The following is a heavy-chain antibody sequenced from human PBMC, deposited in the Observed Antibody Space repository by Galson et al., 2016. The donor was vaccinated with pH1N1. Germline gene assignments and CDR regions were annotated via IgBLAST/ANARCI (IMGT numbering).Heavy chain of an antibody. V-gene: IGHV1-18*01. CDR3: ARRLYGDYVDYFDY. J-gene: IGHJ4*02. D-gene: IGHD4-17*01. CDR2: ISAYNGNT. Sequence: SVKVSCKASGYTFTSYGINWVRQAPGQGLEWMGWISAYNGNTNYAQKLQGRVTMTTNTSTSTAYMELRSLRSDDTAVYYCARRLYGDYVDYFDYWGQGTLVTVSS. CDR1: GYTFTSYG.